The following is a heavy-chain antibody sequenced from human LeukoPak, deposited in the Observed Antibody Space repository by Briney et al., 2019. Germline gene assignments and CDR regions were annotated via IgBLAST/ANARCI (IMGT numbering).Heavy chain of an antibody. V-gene: IGHV1-8*01. D-gene: IGHD3-9*01. J-gene: IGHJ4*02. Sequence: ASVKVSCKASGYTFTSYDINWVRQATGQGLEWMGWMNPNSGNTGYAQKFQGRVTMTRNTSISTAYMELSSLRSEDTAVYYCASVYDILTGPFDYWGQGTLVTVSS. CDR2: MNPNSGNT. CDR3: ASVYDILTGPFDY. CDR1: GYTFTSYD.